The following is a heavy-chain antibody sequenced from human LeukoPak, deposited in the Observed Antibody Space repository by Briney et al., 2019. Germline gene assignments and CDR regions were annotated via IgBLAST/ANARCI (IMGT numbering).Heavy chain of an antibody. J-gene: IGHJ4*02. CDR3: ARDWGSIKVIADY. V-gene: IGHV1-18*04. Sequence: ASVRVSCKTSGYSFTAFYIHWVRQAPGQGLEWMGWISSNSDNTNYAQKLQGRVTMTTDTSTSTPYMELRSLRSDDTALYFCARDWGSIKVIADYWGQGTLVTVSS. CDR2: ISSNSDNT. CDR1: GYSFTAFY. D-gene: IGHD7-27*01.